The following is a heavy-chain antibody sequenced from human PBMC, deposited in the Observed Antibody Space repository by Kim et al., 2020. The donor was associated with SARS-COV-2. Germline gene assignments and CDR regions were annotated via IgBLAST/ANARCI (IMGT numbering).Heavy chain of an antibody. CDR3: ARASGGELLDY. CDR2: IYYSGST. CDR1: GGSISSSSSY. J-gene: IGHJ4*02. Sequence: SETLSLTCTVSGGSISSSSSYWGWIRQPPGKGLEWIGSIYYSGSTYYNPSLKSRVTISVDTSKNQFSLKLSSVTAADTAVYYCARASGGELLDYWGQGTLVTVSS. D-gene: IGHD1-26*01. V-gene: IGHV4-39*07.